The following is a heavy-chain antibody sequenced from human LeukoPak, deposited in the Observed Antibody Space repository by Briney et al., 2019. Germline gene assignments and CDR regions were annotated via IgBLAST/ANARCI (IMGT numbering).Heavy chain of an antibody. V-gene: IGHV1-46*01. J-gene: IGHJ4*02. CDR2: INPSGGST. CDR3: AREYYYDSSGSRLGLFDY. D-gene: IGHD3-22*01. CDR1: GYTFTSYY. Sequence: ASVKISCKASGYTFTSYYMHWVRQAPGQGLEWMGIINPSGGSTSYAQKFQGRVTMTRDTSTSTVYMELNSLRSEDTAVYYCAREYYYDSSGSRLGLFDYWGQGTLVTVSS.